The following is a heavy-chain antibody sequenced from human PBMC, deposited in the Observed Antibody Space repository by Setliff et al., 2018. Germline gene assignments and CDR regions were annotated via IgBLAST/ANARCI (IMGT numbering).Heavy chain of an antibody. J-gene: IGHJ3*02. V-gene: IGHV3-9*01. D-gene: IGHD3-10*01. Sequence: SLRLSCAASGFIFDDYAMHWVRQAPGKGLEWVSGISWNSGSIGYADSVKGRFTISRDNAKKSLYLQMNSLRAEDTALYYCAKDLYFRDSFDIWGQGTMVTVSS. CDR2: ISWNSGSI. CDR1: GFIFDDYA. CDR3: AKDLYFRDSFDI.